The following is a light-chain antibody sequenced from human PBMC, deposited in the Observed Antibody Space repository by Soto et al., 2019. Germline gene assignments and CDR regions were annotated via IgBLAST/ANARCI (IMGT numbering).Light chain of an antibody. CDR1: SSNIGAGYD. J-gene: IGLJ1*01. CDR3: QSYDSSLSGSRV. V-gene: IGLV1-40*01. Sequence: QSALTQPPSVSGAPGQRVTISCTGSSSNIGAGYDVHWYQQLPGTAPKLLIYHNSNRPSGVPDRFSGSKSGTSASLAITGLQAEDEADYYCQSYDSSLSGSRVFGTGTKVIVL. CDR2: HNS.